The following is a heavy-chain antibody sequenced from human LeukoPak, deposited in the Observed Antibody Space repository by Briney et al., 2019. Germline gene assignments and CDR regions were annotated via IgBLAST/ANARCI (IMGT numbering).Heavy chain of an antibody. J-gene: IGHJ4*02. D-gene: IGHD4/OR15-4a*01. CDR1: GFNLRSGD. V-gene: IGHV3-48*03. Sequence: GGSLSLSCAASGFNLRSGDLNWVRQAPGKGLEWISYITATGSVVHYADSVKGRFRVLRDNTKNSLYLRMDSLRFENTGIYYCATTAYYPYYYFDHWGRGDLVTVSS. CDR3: ATTAYYPYYYFDH. CDR2: ITATGSVV.